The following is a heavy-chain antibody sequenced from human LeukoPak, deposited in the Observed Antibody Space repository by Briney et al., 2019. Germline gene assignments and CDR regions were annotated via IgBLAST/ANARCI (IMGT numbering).Heavy chain of an antibody. D-gene: IGHD5-18*01. CDR3: ARRGKDTAMVRSLDYFDY. CDR2: IYYSGST. Sequence: SETLSLTCTVSGGSISSSSYYWGWIRQPPGKGLEWIGSIYYSGSTYYNPSLKSRVTISVDTSKNQSSLKLSSVTAADTAVYYCARRGKDTAMVRSLDYFDYWGQGTLVTVSS. CDR1: GGSISSSSYY. V-gene: IGHV4-39*01. J-gene: IGHJ4*02.